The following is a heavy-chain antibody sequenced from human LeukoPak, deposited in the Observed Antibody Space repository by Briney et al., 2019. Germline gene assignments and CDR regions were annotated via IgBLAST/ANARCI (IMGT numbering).Heavy chain of an antibody. Sequence: ASVKVSCKTSGYTFTSYNINWVRQAPGQGLEWMGWISAYSGNTNYAQKLQGRVTMTTDTSTNTAYMDLRGLISDDTAEYYCARDRGIVGAKPIFDNWGQGTLVTVSS. CDR1: GYTFTSYN. CDR2: ISAYSGNT. V-gene: IGHV1-18*01. J-gene: IGHJ4*02. D-gene: IGHD1-26*01. CDR3: ARDRGIVGAKPIFDN.